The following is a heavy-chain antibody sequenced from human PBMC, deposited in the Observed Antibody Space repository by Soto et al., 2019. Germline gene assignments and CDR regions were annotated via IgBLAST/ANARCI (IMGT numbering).Heavy chain of an antibody. J-gene: IGHJ4*02. D-gene: IGHD3-10*01. CDR1: GGSISNYY. CDR2: IYSSGST. Sequence: SETLSLTCTVSGGSISNYYWSWIRQPAGKGLEWIGRIYSSGSTNHSPSLKSRVTMSVDTSNNQFSLKLSSVAAADTAVYYCARGDRSGSNYTIDYWGQGTLVTVSS. V-gene: IGHV4-4*07. CDR3: ARGDRSGSNYTIDY.